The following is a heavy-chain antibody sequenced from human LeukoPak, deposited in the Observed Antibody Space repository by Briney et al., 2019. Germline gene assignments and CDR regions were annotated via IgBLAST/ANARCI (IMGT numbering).Heavy chain of an antibody. D-gene: IGHD5-24*01. Sequence: GGSLRLSCAASGFTFSGYGMHWVRQAPGKGLEWVAVIWYDGSNDDYADSVKGRFTISRDNAKNSLYLQMNSLRAEDTAVYYCARDVEDGYTFDYWGQGTLVTVSS. CDR1: GFTFSGYG. CDR2: IWYDGSND. V-gene: IGHV3-33*01. CDR3: ARDVEDGYTFDY. J-gene: IGHJ4*02.